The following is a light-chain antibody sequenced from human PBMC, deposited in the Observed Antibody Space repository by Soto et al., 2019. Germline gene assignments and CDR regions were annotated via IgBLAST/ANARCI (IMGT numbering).Light chain of an antibody. CDR3: QQRNNWPRST. CDR1: QSVSNF. J-gene: IGKJ5*01. V-gene: IGKV3-11*01. CDR2: DTS. Sequence: EIVLTQSPGTLSLSPGKRATLSCRASQSVSNFLAWYQQKPGQAPRLLIYDTSNRASGVPARFSGSGSGTDFTLTISSLEPEDFAVYYCQQRNNWPRSTFGQGTRLEIK.